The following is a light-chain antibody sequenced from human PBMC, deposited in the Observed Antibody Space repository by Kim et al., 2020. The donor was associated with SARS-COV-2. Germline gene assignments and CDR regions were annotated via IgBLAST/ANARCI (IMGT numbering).Light chain of an antibody. CDR3: QQSYSAPLFT. Sequence: DIQMTQSPSPLSASVGDRVTITCRASQNINTYLHWYQQKPGKAPSLLIYATSNLEAGVPSRFSGSGSGTDFTLTISSLQPDDFATYHCQQSYSAPLFTFGPGTKVDIK. V-gene: IGKV1-39*01. J-gene: IGKJ3*01. CDR2: ATS. CDR1: QNINTY.